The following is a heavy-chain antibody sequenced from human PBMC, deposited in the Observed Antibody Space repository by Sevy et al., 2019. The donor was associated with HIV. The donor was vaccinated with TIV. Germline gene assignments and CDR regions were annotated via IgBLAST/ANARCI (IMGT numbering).Heavy chain of an antibody. D-gene: IGHD3-22*01. CDR1: GFTFSNAW. V-gene: IGHV3-15*01. CDR3: TVVVVIPYYFDY. Sequence: GGSLRLSCAASGFTFSNAWMSWVRQAPGKGLEWVGRIKSKTDGGTTDYAAPVKGRFTTSRDDSKNTLYLQINSLKTEDTAVYYCTVVVVIPYYFDYWGQGTLVTVSS. J-gene: IGHJ4*02. CDR2: IKSKTDGGTT.